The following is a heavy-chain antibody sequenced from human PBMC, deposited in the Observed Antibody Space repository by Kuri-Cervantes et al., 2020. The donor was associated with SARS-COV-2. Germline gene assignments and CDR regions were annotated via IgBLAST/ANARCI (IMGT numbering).Heavy chain of an antibody. CDR2: IKQDGSEK. CDR3: AMKSTRNNYYDSSGSFDY. D-gene: IGHD3-22*01. J-gene: IGHJ4*02. Sequence: GSLRLSCAASGFTFSSYWMSWVRQAPGKGLEWVANIKQDGSEKYYVDSVKGRFTISRDIAKNSLYLQMNSLRAEDTAVYYCAMKSTRNNYYDSSGSFDYWGQGTLVTVSS. CDR1: GFTFSSYW. V-gene: IGHV3-7*02.